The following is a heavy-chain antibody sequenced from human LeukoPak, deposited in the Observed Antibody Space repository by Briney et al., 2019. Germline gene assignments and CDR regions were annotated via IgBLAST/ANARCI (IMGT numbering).Heavy chain of an antibody. J-gene: IGHJ4*02. Sequence: PSETLSLTCVVSGRSITRGVYSWGWIRQPPGMGLEWIGSIYSGGSTARNSTLKSRVTISVDSSEKQFSLNLNSVTAADTAVYFCARQRIGLFDSWGQGILATVSS. CDR1: GRSITRGVYS. V-gene: IGHV4-39*01. D-gene: IGHD3/OR15-3a*01. CDR3: ARQRIGLFDS. CDR2: IYSGGST.